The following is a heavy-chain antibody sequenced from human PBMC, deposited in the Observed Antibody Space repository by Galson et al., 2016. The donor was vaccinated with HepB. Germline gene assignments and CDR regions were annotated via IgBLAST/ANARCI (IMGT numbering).Heavy chain of an antibody. D-gene: IGHD3-10*01. CDR3: TIGYYGSLDP. CDR2: IKNKADGGTT. CDR1: GLTFSDAW. Sequence: SLRLSCAASGLTFSDAWMSWVRQAPGKGLEWVGRIKNKADGGTTDYAAPVKGRFTISRDDSKNAVYLEMNSLKSEETAVYYCTIGYYGSLDPWGQGTLVTVSS. V-gene: IGHV3-15*01. J-gene: IGHJ5*02.